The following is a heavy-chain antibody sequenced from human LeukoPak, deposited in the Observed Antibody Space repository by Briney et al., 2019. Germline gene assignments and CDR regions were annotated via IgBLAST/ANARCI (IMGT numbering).Heavy chain of an antibody. J-gene: IGHJ1*01. CDR2: ISYDGSNK. D-gene: IGHD3-22*01. CDR1: GFTFSSYG. Sequence: GGSLRLSCAASGFTFSSYGMHWVRQAPGKGLEWVAVISYDGSNKYYADSVKGRFTISRDNSKNTLYPQMNSLRAEDTAVYYCATYSSLNRREFQYWGQGTLLTVSS. V-gene: IGHV3-30*03. CDR3: ATYSSLNRREFQY.